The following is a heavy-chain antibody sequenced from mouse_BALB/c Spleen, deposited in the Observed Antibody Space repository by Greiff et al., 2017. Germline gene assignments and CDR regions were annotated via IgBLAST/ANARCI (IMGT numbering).Heavy chain of an antibody. CDR2: INPSNGGT. V-gene: IGHV1S81*02. J-gene: IGHJ4*01. CDR1: GYTFTSYY. CDR3: TRVLYAMDY. Sequence: VQLQQSGAELVKPGASVKLSCKASGYTFTSYYMYWVKQRPGQGLEWIGEINPSNGGTNFNEKFKSKATLTVDKSSSTAYMQLSSLTSEDSAVYYCTRVLYAMDYWGQGTSVTVSS.